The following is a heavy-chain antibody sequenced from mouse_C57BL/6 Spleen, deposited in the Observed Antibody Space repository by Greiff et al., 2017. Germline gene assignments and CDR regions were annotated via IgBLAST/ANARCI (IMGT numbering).Heavy chain of an antibody. CDR2: IRSKSNNYAT. D-gene: IGHD1-1*01. CDR1: GFSFNTYA. J-gene: IGHJ3*01. Sequence: EVQVVESGGGLVQPKGSLKLSCAASGFSFNTYAMNWVRQAPGKGLEWVARIRSKSNNYATYYADSVKDRFTISRDDSESMLYLQMNNLKTEDTAMYYCVRGLRYLAYWGQGTLVTVSA. CDR3: VRGLRYLAY. V-gene: IGHV10-1*01.